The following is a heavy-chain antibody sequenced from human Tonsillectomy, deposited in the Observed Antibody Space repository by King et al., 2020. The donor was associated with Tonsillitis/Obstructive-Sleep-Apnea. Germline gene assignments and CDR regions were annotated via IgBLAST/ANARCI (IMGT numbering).Heavy chain of an antibody. CDR1: GGSFSGYY. CDR2: INHSGST. CDR3: ARPADDIVVVPAARYFDY. Sequence: VQLQQWGAGLLKPSETLSLTCAVYGGSFSGYYWSWIRQPPGKGLEWIGEINHSGSTNYNPSLTSRVTISVDTSKNQFSLKLSSVTAADTAVYYCARPADDIVVVPAARYFDYWGQGTLVTVSS. V-gene: IGHV4-34*01. J-gene: IGHJ4*02. D-gene: IGHD2-2*01.